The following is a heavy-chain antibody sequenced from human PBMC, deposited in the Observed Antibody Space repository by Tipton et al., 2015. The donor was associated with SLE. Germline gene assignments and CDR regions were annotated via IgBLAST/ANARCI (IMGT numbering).Heavy chain of an antibody. Sequence: TLSLTCTVSGGSISSGSYYWSWIRQPAGKGLEWIGYIYTSGSTNYNPSLKSRVTISVDTSKNQFSLKLSSVTAADTAVYYCARGSIAVAGTFDYWGQGTLVTVSS. CDR2: IYTSGST. CDR1: GGSISSGSYY. D-gene: IGHD6-19*01. CDR3: ARGSIAVAGTFDY. J-gene: IGHJ4*02. V-gene: IGHV4-61*09.